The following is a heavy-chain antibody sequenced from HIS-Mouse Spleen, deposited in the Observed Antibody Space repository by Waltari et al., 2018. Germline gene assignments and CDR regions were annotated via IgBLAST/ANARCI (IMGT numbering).Heavy chain of an antibody. V-gene: IGHV3-15*01. CDR2: ITSKTDGGTT. J-gene: IGHJ4*02. Sequence: EVQLVESGGGLVKPGGSLRLSCAASGFTFSNAWMSWVRQGPGKGLEWVGRITSKTDGGTTDYAAPVKGRFTISRDDSKNTLYLQMNSLKTEDTAVYYCTTVSSSFDYWGQGTLVTVSS. CDR1: GFTFSNAW. CDR3: TTVSSSFDY. D-gene: IGHD6-6*01.